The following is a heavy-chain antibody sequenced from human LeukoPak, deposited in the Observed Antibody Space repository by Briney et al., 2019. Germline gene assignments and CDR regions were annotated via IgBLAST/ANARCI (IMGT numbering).Heavy chain of an antibody. J-gene: IGHJ1*01. CDR1: GYTFTSYG. CDR2: ICPYNGNT. D-gene: IGHD2-8*01. CDR3: ASCHCTDGVCYGECEYFQH. V-gene: IGHV1-18*01. Sequence: ASVKVSCKASGYTFTSYGIIWVRQAPGQGLEWMGWICPYNGNTNYAQKLQGRVTMTTDTSTSTAYMELRSLRSDDTAVYYCASCHCTDGVCYGECEYFQHWGQGTLVTVSS.